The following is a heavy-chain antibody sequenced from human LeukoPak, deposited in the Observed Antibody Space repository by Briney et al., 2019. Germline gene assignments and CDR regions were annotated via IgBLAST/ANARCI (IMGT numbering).Heavy chain of an antibody. V-gene: IGHV3-21*06. CDR1: GFTFSSYS. D-gene: IGHD3-16*01. CDR3: ARRVPSQVITDYFDY. CDR2: ISSSSSYI. J-gene: IGHJ4*02. Sequence: GGSLRLSCAASGFTFSSYSMNWVRQAPGKGLEWVSSISSSSSYIYYADSVKGRFTISRDNAKNSLFLQMSSLRAEDTAVYYCARRVPSQVITDYFDYWGQGTLVTVSS.